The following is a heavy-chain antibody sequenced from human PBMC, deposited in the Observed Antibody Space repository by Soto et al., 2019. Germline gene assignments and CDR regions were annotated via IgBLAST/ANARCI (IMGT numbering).Heavy chain of an antibody. CDR1: GFTFSSYW. D-gene: IGHD3-22*01. V-gene: IGHV3-74*01. Sequence: GGSLRLSCAASGFTFSSYWMHWVRQAPGKGLVWVSRINSDGSSTSYADSVKGRFTISRDNAKNTLYPQMNSLRAEDTAVYYCAREYYYDSSGYDYGMDVWGQGTTVTVSS. CDR2: INSDGSST. CDR3: AREYYYDSSGYDYGMDV. J-gene: IGHJ6*02.